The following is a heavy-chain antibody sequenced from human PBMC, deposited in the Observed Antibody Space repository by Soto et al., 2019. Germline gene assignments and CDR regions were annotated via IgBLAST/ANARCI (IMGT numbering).Heavy chain of an antibody. D-gene: IGHD6-13*01. V-gene: IGHV3-23*01. CDR2: ISRTTT. J-gene: IGHJ6*02. CDR3: AKQLAGPPFYGMYV. Sequence: EVQLLESGGGLVQPGGSLRLSCAASRFTFNNYAMSWVRQAPGKGLEWVSAISRTTTYYADSVKGRFTISSDSSKNTLHRQMNGLKAEDTAIYYGAKQLAGPPFYGMYVWGLGTTVTVSS. CDR1: RFTFNNYA.